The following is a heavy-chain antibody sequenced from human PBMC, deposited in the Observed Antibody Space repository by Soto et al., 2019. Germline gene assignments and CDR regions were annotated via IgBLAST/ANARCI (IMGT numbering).Heavy chain of an antibody. CDR2: LWYDGSRE. CDR1: GFSVNTHV. J-gene: IGHJ4*02. D-gene: IGHD2-2*02. V-gene: IGHV3-33*01. Sequence: QVQLVESGGGVVQPGRSLRLSCAASGFSVNTHVIHWIRQAPGKGLEWVAVLWYDGSREYYADSVKGRFTISRDNSKNMMYLQMDNLRVEATAVYYCAGVPRFDTWYFDYWGQGTLATVSS. CDR3: AGVPRFDTWYFDY.